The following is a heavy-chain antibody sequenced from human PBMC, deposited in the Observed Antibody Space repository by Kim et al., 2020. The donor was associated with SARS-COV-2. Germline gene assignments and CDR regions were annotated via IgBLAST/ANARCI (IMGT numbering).Heavy chain of an antibody. Sequence: GGSLRLSCTASGFTFGDYAMSWFRQAPGKGLEWVGFIRSNAYGGTTEYAASVKGRFTISRDDFKSIAYLQMNSLKTEDTAVYYCTLVLRYFDWGWFDPWGQGTLVTVSS. CDR1: GFTFGDYA. CDR3: TLVLRYFDWGWFDP. D-gene: IGHD3-9*01. CDR2: IRSNAYGGTT. V-gene: IGHV3-49*03. J-gene: IGHJ5*02.